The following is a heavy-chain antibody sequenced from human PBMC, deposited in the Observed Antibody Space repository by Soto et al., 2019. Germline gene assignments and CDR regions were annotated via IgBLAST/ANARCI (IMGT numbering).Heavy chain of an antibody. V-gene: IGHV1-3*01. D-gene: IGHD3-3*01. CDR1: GYTFTTHS. CDR3: ARDPPGVFGYYMDV. J-gene: IGHJ6*03. Sequence: QVQLVPSGAEVKKPGASVRVSCKVSGYTFTTHSLNWVRQAPGQSLEWMGWINPDRGYTKYSENFQDRVTITRDTSASTAYLELSSLRSEDTAVYYCARDPPGVFGYYMDVWGKGTTVIVSS. CDR2: INPDRGYT.